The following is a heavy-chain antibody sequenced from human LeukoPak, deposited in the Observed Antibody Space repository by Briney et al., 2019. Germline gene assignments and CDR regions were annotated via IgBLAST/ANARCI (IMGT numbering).Heavy chain of an antibody. CDR1: GVSFSSGGCY. V-gene: IGHV4-30-2*01. CDR2: IYHSGST. J-gene: IGHJ4*02. Sequence: PSETLSLTCTVSGVSFSSGGCYWSWIRQPPGKGLEWIGYIYHSGSTYYNPSLKSRVTISVDRSKNQFSLNLSSVTAADTAVYYCASNSGSYYYFDYWSQGTLVTVSS. D-gene: IGHD1-26*01. CDR3: ASNSGSYYYFDY.